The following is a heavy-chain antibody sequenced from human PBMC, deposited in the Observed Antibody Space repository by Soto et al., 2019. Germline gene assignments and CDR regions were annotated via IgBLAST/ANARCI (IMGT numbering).Heavy chain of an antibody. V-gene: IGHV3-30*03. CDR2: ISYDGINK. Sequence: QVQLVESGGGVVQPGRSLGLSCVTSGFTFNTYGMHWVRQAPGKGLEWVAAISYDGINKYYADSVKGRFTISRDNARDTLYVQMKSLRPEDTAAYYCARSPQPTRAVHWYLDFWGRGILVKVSS. CDR3: ARSPQPTRAVHWYLDF. D-gene: IGHD2-2*01. CDR1: GFTFNTYG. J-gene: IGHJ2*01.